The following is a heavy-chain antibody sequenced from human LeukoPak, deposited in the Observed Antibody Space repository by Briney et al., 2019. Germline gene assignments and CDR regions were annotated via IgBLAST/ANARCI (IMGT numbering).Heavy chain of an antibody. J-gene: IGHJ4*02. V-gene: IGHV4-39*07. CDR1: GGSISSGTYY. D-gene: IGHD3-22*01. CDR2: VYYSGST. Sequence: SETLSLTCTVSGGSISSGTYYWGWIRQPPGKGLQWIGSVYYSGSTYYNPSLQSRVTISVDTSKNQFSLKLSSVTAADTALYFCARDDTYFYDSSGHGFDFWGQGTLVTVSS. CDR3: ARDDTYFYDSSGHGFDF.